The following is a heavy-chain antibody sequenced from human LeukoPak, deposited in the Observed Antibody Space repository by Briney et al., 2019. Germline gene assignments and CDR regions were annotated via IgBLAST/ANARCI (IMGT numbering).Heavy chain of an antibody. V-gene: IGHV5-10-1*01. CDR3: AREPAGIGGIGYYYGMDV. D-gene: IGHD4-23*01. Sequence: GESLRISCKGSGYSFTSYWISWVRQMPGKGLEWMGRIDPSDSYTNYSPSFQGHVTISADKSISTAYLQWSSLKASDTAMYYCAREPAGIGGIGYYYGMDVWGKGTTVTVSS. CDR2: IDPSDSYT. CDR1: GYSFTSYW. J-gene: IGHJ6*04.